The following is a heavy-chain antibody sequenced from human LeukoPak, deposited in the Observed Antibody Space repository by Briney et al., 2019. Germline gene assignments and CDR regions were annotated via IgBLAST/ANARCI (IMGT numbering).Heavy chain of an antibody. J-gene: IGHJ4*02. CDR2: ISGSGGST. V-gene: IGHV3-23*01. CDR1: GFTFSSYA. D-gene: IGHD1-26*01. CDR3: AKDNLVGAAGFDFDY. Sequence: GRSLRLSCAASGFTFSSYAMSWVRQAPGKGLEWVSAISGSGGSTYYADSVKGRFTISRDNSKNTLYLQMNSLRAEDTAVYYCAKDNLVGAAGFDFDYWGQGTLVTVSS.